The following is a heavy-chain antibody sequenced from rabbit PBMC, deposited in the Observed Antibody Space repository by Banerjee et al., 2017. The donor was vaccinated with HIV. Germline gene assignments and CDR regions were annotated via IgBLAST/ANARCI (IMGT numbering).Heavy chain of an antibody. CDR1: GFSFSSSYW. J-gene: IGHJ4*01. D-gene: IGHD1-1*01. V-gene: IGHV1S45*01. Sequence: QEQLEESGGDLVKPEGSLTLTCTASGFSFSSSYWISWVRQAPGKGLEWIGYIYAGDGDTYYASWAKGRFTISKTSSTTVTLQMTSLTAADTATYFCASGNYYYMWGPGTLVTVS. CDR3: ASGNYYYM. CDR2: IYAGDGDT.